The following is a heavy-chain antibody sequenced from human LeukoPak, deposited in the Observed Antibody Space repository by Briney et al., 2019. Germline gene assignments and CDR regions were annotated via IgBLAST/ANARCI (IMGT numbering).Heavy chain of an antibody. Sequence: ASVKVSCKASGCTFTSYDINWVRQATGQGLEWMGWMNPNSGNTGYAQKFQGRVTMTRNTSISTAYMELSSLRSEDTAVYYCARLYSGYDPFDYWGQGTLVTVSS. V-gene: IGHV1-8*01. CDR3: ARLYSGYDPFDY. D-gene: IGHD5-12*01. CDR2: MNPNSGNT. J-gene: IGHJ4*02. CDR1: GCTFTSYD.